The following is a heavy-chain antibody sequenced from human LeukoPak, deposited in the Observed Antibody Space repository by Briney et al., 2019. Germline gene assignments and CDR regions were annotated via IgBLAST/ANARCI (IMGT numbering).Heavy chain of an antibody. J-gene: IGHJ4*02. CDR3: ARTIAKYNWNYASYASFDY. V-gene: IGHV4-38-2*01. D-gene: IGHD1-7*01. Sequence: PSETLSLTCAVSGCSISSGYYWSWIRQPPGKGLEWIGIIYHSGNAYYNPSLKSRVTISVDTSDNQFSLTLSSVTAADTAMYYCARTIAKYNWNYASYASFDYWGQGTLVTVSS. CDR1: GCSISSGYY. CDR2: IYHSGNA.